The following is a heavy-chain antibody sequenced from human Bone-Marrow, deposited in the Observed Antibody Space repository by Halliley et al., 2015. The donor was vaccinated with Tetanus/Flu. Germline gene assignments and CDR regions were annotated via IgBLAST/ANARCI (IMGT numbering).Heavy chain of an antibody. D-gene: IGHD2-21*02. V-gene: IGHV3-23*01. CDR2: ISGCGDGA. Sequence: WVATISGCGDGAYYAESVKGRFTISRDHSKRTLYLQMNSLRVDDTAVYFCAKGRDSYSSTVFDFWGQGALVTVSS. CDR3: AKGRDSYSSTVFDF. J-gene: IGHJ4*02.